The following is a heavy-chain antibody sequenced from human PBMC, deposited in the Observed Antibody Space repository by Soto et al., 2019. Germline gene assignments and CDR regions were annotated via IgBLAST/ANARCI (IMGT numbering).Heavy chain of an antibody. D-gene: IGHD6-13*01. Sequence: QVQLVESGGGVVQPGRSLRLSCAASGFTFSSYGMHWVRQAPGKGLEWVAVISYDGSNKYYADSVKGRFTISRDNSKNTLYLPMNSLRAEDTAVYYCANLIAAAARYYIWGQGTMVTVSS. V-gene: IGHV3-30*18. J-gene: IGHJ3*02. CDR1: GFTFSSYG. CDR3: ANLIAAAARYYI. CDR2: ISYDGSNK.